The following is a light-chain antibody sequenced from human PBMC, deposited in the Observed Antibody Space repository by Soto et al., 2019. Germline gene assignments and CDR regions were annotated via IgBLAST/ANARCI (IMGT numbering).Light chain of an antibody. CDR3: QQYGSSPRT. J-gene: IGKJ5*01. CDR2: CSS. Sequence: EIVLAQSPGTLSLSPGERATLACRASQSVSSSYFAWYQQKPGQAPRLLIYCSSNNATGIPDRFSGSGSGTDFTLTISRLEPEEFAEYYCQQYGSSPRTFGQGKRLEIK. V-gene: IGKV3-20*01. CDR1: QSVSSSY.